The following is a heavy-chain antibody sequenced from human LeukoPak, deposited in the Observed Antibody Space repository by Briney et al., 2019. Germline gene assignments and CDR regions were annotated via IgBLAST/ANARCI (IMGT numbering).Heavy chain of an antibody. Sequence: SETLSLTCTASGGSISSSSYYWGWIRQPPGKGLEWIGSIYYSGSTYYNPSLKSRVTISVDTSKNQFSLKLSSVTAADTAVYYCARRPLSLSTYSSGRGDYWGQGTLVTVSS. V-gene: IGHV4-39*01. CDR2: IYYSGST. D-gene: IGHD6-19*01. J-gene: IGHJ4*02. CDR3: ARRPLSLSTYSSGRGDY. CDR1: GGSISSSSYY.